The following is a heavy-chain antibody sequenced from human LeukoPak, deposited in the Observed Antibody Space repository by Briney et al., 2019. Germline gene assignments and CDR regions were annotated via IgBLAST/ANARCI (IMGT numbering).Heavy chain of an antibody. CDR2: INPNSGGT. D-gene: IGHD3-16*02. Sequence: ASVKVSCKASGYTFTGYYMHWLRQAPGQGLEWMGWINPNSGGTNYAQKFQGRVTMTRATSISTAYRELSRLRSDDTAVYYCAGGGFVWGGYRSFIDFWGQGTLVTVSS. CDR3: AGGGFVWGGYRSFIDF. CDR1: GYTFTGYY. V-gene: IGHV1-2*02. J-gene: IGHJ4*02.